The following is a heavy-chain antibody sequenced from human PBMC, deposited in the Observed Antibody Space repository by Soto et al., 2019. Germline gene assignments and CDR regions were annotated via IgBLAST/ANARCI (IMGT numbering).Heavy chain of an antibody. Sequence: QVQLVQSGAEVKKPGSSVKVSCKASGGTSRSLSITWVRQAPGQGLEWMGGITPLFGIPNYPQKFQGRLTITADKSTGTAYVELSSLRSADTAVYYCARDTHSAGGGFDTCGRGTLVTVSS. CDR1: GGTSRSLS. V-gene: IGHV1-69*17. D-gene: IGHD2-15*01. CDR2: ITPLFGIP. CDR3: ARDTHSAGGGFDT. J-gene: IGHJ5*02.